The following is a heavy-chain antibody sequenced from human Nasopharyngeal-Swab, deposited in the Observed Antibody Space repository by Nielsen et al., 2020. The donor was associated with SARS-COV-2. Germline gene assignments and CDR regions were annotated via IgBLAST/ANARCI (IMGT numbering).Heavy chain of an antibody. Sequence: GGSLRLSCAASGFTFSSYAMSWVRQAPGKGLEWVSVIYSGGSSTYYADSVKGRFTISRDNSKNTLYLQMNSLRAEDTAVYYCAKDRYYGSGSYPDYWGQGTLVTVSS. CDR1: GFTFSSYA. V-gene: IGHV3-23*03. CDR2: IYSGGSST. CDR3: AKDRYYGSGSYPDY. J-gene: IGHJ4*02. D-gene: IGHD3-10*01.